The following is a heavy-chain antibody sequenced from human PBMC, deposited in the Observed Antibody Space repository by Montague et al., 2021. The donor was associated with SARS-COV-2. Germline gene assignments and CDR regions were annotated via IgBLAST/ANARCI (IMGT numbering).Heavy chain of an antibody. Sequence: SETLSLTCAVYGGSFSGYYWSWIRQPPGKGLEWIGEINHSGSTNYNPSLKSRVTISVDTSKNQFSLKLSSVTAADTAVYYCARVRAVTAAMRIFSLGRSYYGMDVWGPGTTVTVSS. D-gene: IGHD2-2*01. CDR3: ARVRAVTAAMRIFSLGRSYYGMDV. CDR1: GGSFSGYY. CDR2: INHSGST. J-gene: IGHJ6*02. V-gene: IGHV4-34*01.